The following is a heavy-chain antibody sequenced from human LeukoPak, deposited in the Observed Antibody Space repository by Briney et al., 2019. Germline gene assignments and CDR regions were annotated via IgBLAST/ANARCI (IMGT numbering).Heavy chain of an antibody. V-gene: IGHV1-2*02. CDR2: INPNSGGT. CDR1: GYTFTGYY. Sequence: ASVKVSCKASGYTFTGYYMRWVRQAPGQGLEWMGWINPNSGGTNYAQKFQGRVTMTRDTSISTAYMELSRLRSDDTAVYYCARGRVGATRLDYWGQGTLVTVSS. CDR3: ARGRVGATRLDY. J-gene: IGHJ4*02. D-gene: IGHD1-26*01.